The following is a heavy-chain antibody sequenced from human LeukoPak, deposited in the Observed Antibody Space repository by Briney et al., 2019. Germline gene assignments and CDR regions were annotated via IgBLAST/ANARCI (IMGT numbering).Heavy chain of an antibody. V-gene: IGHV4-34*01. CDR3: ARGYYAPPVGYYYMDL. Sequence: SETLSLTCAVYGGSFSGYYWSWIRQPPGKGLEWIGEINHSGSTNYNPSLKSRVTISVDTSKNQFSLKLSSVTAADTAVYYCARGYYAPPVGYYYMDLWGRGTTVTVSS. CDR2: INHSGST. D-gene: IGHD3-10*01. J-gene: IGHJ6*03. CDR1: GGSFSGYY.